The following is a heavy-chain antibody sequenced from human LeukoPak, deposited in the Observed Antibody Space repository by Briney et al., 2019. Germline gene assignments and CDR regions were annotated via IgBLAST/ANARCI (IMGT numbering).Heavy chain of an antibody. CDR3: AKQPIVVVPAAMEYNWFDP. J-gene: IGHJ5*02. V-gene: IGHV3-23*01. D-gene: IGHD2-2*01. Sequence: GGSQRLSCAASGFTFSSYAMSWVRQAPGKGLEWVSAISGSGGSTYYADSVKGRFTISRDNSKNTLYLQMNSLRAEDTAVYYCAKQPIVVVPAAMEYNWFDPWGQGTLVTVSS. CDR2: ISGSGGST. CDR1: GFTFSSYA.